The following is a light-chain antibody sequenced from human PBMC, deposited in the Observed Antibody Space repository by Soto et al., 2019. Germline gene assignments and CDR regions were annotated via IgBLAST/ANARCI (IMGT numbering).Light chain of an antibody. CDR1: SSDVGAYNY. CDR2: DVN. CDR3: TSWTTSTTMK. V-gene: IGLV2-14*01. J-gene: IGLJ2*01. Sequence: QSALTQPASVSGSPGQSITISCTGTSSDVGAYNYVSWYQQHPGKAPKLMIYDVNIRPSGVSNRFSGSKSGNTASLTISGLQAEDEADYYCTSWTTSTTMKFGGGTKVTVI.